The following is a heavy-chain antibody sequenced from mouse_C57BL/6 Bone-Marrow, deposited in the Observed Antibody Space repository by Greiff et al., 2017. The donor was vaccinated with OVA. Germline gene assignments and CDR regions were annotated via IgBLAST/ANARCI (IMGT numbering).Heavy chain of an antibody. D-gene: IGHD3-1*01. V-gene: IGHV1-39*01. Sequence: VLLQQSGPELVKPGASVQISCKASGYSFNDYNMNWVHQSNGKSLEWIGLINTNHGPISYNQKFKGKATLTVDKSSSTSYMPLNSLTSEDSAVYYCARWGQRAWFAFWGKGTMVTVSA. CDR1: GYSFNDYN. CDR2: INTNHGPI. J-gene: IGHJ3*01. CDR3: ARWGQRAWFAF.